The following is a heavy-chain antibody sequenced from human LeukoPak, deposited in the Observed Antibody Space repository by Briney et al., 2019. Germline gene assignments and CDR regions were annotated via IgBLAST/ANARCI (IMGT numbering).Heavy chain of an antibody. CDR2: IYYSGST. Sequence: MPSETLSLTCTVSGGSISSGGYYWSWIRQHPGKGLEWIGYIYYSGSTYYNPSLKSRVTISVDTSKNQFSLKLSSVTAADTAVYYCARGACPYSISCFFDYWGRGTLVTVSS. J-gene: IGHJ4*02. V-gene: IGHV4-31*03. D-gene: IGHD6-13*01. CDR3: ARGACPYSISCFFDY. CDR1: GGSISSGGYY.